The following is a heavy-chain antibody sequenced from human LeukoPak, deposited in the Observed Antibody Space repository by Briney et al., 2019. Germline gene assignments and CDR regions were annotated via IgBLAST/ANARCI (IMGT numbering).Heavy chain of an antibody. Sequence: PSETLSLTCTVSGGSISSSSYYWGWIRQPPGKGLEWIGSIYYSGSTYYNPSLKSRVTISVDTSKNQFSLKLSSVTAADTAVYYCARHFIAVAGTIVYWFDPWGQGTLVTVSS. CDR2: IYYSGST. CDR3: ARHFIAVAGTIVYWFDP. J-gene: IGHJ5*02. D-gene: IGHD6-19*01. CDR1: GGSISSSSYY. V-gene: IGHV4-39*01.